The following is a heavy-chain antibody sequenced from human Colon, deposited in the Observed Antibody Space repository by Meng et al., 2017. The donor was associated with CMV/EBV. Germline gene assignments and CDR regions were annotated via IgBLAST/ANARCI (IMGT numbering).Heavy chain of an antibody. CDR2: ISSSSSTI. CDR3: ARGGGYNWNGRPYYFDY. J-gene: IGHJ4*02. D-gene: IGHD1-1*01. CDR1: GFTFSSYS. V-gene: IGHV3-48*04. Sequence: GGSLRLSCAASGFTFSSYSMNWVRQAPGKGLEWVSYISSSSSTIYYADSVKGRFTISRDNAKNSLYLQMNSLRAEDTAVYYCARGGGYNWNGRPYYFDYWGQRTLVTVSS.